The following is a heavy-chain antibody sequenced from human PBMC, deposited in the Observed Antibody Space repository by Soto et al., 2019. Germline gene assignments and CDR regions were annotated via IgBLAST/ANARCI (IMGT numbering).Heavy chain of an antibody. CDR2: IIPILGIA. Sequence: SVKVSCKASGGTFSSYTISWVRQAPGQGLEWMGRIIPILGIANYAQKFQGRVTITADKSTSTAYMELSSLRSEDTAVYYCARAGYGDYRERKYYFDYWGQGTLVTVSS. J-gene: IGHJ4*02. CDR3: ARAGYGDYRERKYYFDY. V-gene: IGHV1-69*02. CDR1: GGTFSSYT. D-gene: IGHD4-17*01.